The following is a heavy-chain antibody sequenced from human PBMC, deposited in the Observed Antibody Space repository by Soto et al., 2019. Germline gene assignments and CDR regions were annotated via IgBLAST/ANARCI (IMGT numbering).Heavy chain of an antibody. CDR1: GYTFTHYY. CDR3: ATVGGLGFDP. J-gene: IGHJ5*02. V-gene: IGHV1-46*01. CDR2: MNPSGGKG. D-gene: IGHD3-16*01. Sequence: QVQLAQSGAEVKKPGASVKVSCKASGYTFTHYYIHWVRQAPGQGLEWMGMMNPSGGKGSHAQKFQGRVTMTGDTSTTTVYMELSSLTSEDTAVYYCATVGGLGFDPWGQGTLVTVSS.